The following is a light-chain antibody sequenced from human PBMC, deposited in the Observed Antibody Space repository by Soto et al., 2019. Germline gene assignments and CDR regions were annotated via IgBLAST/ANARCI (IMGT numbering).Light chain of an antibody. V-gene: IGKV1-39*01. J-gene: IGKJ1*01. CDR2: AAS. CDR3: QQSYSTPQT. CDR1: RTVRSD. Sequence: MTQSPATLSMSPGERPTLSCRASRTVRSDFAWYQQKPGKAPKLLIYAASSLQSGVPSRFSGSGSGTDFTLTISSLQPEDFATYYCQQSYSTPQTFGQGTKVDIK.